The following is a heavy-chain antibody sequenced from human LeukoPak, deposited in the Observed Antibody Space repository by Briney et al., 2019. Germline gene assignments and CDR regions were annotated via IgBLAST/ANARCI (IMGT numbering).Heavy chain of an antibody. Sequence: GGSLRLSCAASGFTFSSYSMNWVRQAPGKGLEWVSSISSSSSYIYYADSVKGRFTISRDNAKNSLYLQMNSLRAEDTAVYYCARDARLGYCSGGSCLLSDYWGQGTLVTVSS. J-gene: IGHJ4*02. D-gene: IGHD2-15*01. CDR1: GFTFSSYS. CDR3: ARDARLGYCSGGSCLLSDY. V-gene: IGHV3-21*01. CDR2: ISSSSSYI.